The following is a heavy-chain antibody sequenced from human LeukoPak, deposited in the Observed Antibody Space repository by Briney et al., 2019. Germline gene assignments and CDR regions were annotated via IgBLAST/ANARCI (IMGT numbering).Heavy chain of an antibody. J-gene: IGHJ4*02. V-gene: IGHV3-33*01. D-gene: IGHD1-26*01. Sequence: GGSLRLSCAASGFTFSSYGMHGVRQTPGKGLEGVTIIWSDGTNKYYADSVKGRFTIPRDNSKNTLYLQMNSLRAQDTAVYYCARGSGSGSGGFDYWGQGTLVTVSS. CDR2: IWSDGTNK. CDR3: ARGSGSGSGGFDY. CDR1: GFTFSSYG.